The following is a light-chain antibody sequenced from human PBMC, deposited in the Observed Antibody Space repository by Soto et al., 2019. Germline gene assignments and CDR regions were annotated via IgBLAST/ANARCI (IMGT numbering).Light chain of an antibody. CDR3: QQYDQWPIT. CDR2: DAF. CDR1: QSVGSN. J-gene: IGKJ5*01. Sequence: EIVMTQSPATLSVSPGERVTLSCRASQSVGSNLAWYHQKPGQAPRLLIYDAFIRATAIPARFSGSGSGTEFPLTISSLQSEDFAVYFCQQYDQWPITFGQGTRLE. V-gene: IGKV3-15*01.